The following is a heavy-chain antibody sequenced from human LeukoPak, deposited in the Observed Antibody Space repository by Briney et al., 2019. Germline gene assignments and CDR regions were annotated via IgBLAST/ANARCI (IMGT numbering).Heavy chain of an antibody. D-gene: IGHD3-10*01. Sequence: GGSLRLSCAASGSTFSSFSMNWVRQAPGKGLEWVSYISSSSSTIYYADSVKGRFTISRDNAKNSLYLQMNSLRAEDTAVYYCARDSYGSGSYYRIDYWGQGTLVTVSS. CDR2: ISSSSSTI. J-gene: IGHJ4*02. V-gene: IGHV3-48*04. CDR1: GSTFSSFS. CDR3: ARDSYGSGSYYRIDY.